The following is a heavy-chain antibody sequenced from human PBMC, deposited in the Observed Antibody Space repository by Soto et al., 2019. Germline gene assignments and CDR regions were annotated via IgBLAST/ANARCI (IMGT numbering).Heavy chain of an antibody. Sequence: EVQLVESGGGLVQPEGSLRLSCAASGFTFSDHYMDWVRQAPGKGLEWVGRIKNKANSYTTEYAEPVKGRFVISRDDSPKSVLRQMHCLKTDDMAVYYWTRVRLGSSRSSGYWGQGMLVTVSS. CDR2: IKNKANSYTT. V-gene: IGHV3-72*01. J-gene: IGHJ4*02. CDR3: TRVRLGSSRSSGY. D-gene: IGHD6-19*01. CDR1: GFTFSDHY.